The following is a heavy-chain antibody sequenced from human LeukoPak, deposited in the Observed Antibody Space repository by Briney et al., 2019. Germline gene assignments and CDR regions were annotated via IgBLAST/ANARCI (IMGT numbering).Heavy chain of an antibody. J-gene: IGHJ3*02. CDR1: GDSISSSNW. CDR2: IYHGGTT. V-gene: IGHV4-4*02. CDR3: ATTTVTPNGDAFDI. Sequence: SETLSLTCAVFGDSISSSNWWSWVRQPPGKGLEWIGEIYHGGTTNYDPSLKSRVTISIDKSKNHFSLNLSSVSAADTAVYYCATTTVTPNGDAFDIWGQGTLVTVSS. D-gene: IGHD4-17*01.